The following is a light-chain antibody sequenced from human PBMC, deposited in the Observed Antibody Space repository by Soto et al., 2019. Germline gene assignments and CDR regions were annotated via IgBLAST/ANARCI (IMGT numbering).Light chain of an antibody. CDR2: SNN. J-gene: IGLJ2*01. CDR1: SSNIGSNT. Sequence: QAVVTQPPSASGTPGQRGTISCSGSSSNIGSNTVNWYQQLPGTAPKLLIYSNNQRPSGFPDRFSGSKSGTSASLAISGLQSEDEDDYYCAAWDDSLNGPVFGGGTKLPVL. CDR3: AAWDDSLNGPV. V-gene: IGLV1-44*01.